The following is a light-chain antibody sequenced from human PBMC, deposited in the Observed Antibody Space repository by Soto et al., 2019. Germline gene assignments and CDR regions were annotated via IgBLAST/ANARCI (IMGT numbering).Light chain of an antibody. CDR2: DAS. CDR1: QSISSY. V-gene: IGKV3-20*01. CDR3: QQYGSSGT. Sequence: EIVLTQSPGTLSLSPGDRATLSCRASQSISSYLAWYQQKPGQAPRLLIYDASNRATGIPARFSGSGSGTDFTLTISRLEAEDFGGYYCQQYGSSGTFGQGTKVDIK. J-gene: IGKJ1*01.